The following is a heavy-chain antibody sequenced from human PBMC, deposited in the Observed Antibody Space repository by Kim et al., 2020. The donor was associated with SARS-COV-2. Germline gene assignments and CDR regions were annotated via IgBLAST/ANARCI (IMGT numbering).Heavy chain of an antibody. CDR1: GGSFSGYY. V-gene: IGHV4-34*01. D-gene: IGHD6-6*01. J-gene: IGHJ5*02. CDR2: INHSGST. CDR3: ARGLGLVPPNWFDP. Sequence: SETLSLTCAVYGGSFSGYYWSWIRQPPGKGLEWIGEINHSGSTNYNPSLKSRVTISVDTSKNQFSLKLSSVTAADTAVYYCARGLGLVPPNWFDPWGQGTLVTVSS.